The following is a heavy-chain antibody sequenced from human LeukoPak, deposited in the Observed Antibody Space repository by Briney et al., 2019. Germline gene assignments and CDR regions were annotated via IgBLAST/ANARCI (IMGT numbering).Heavy chain of an antibody. CDR2: ISWNSGII. Sequence: GGSLRLSCAASGFTFDDYAMHWVRQAPGKGLEWVSGISWNSGIIGYADSVKGRFTISRDNAKNSLYLQMNSLRAEDTAIYYCAKNHDSNTYHTDDAFDIWGQGTMVTVSS. D-gene: IGHD2/OR15-2a*01. V-gene: IGHV3-9*01. CDR3: AKNHDSNTYHTDDAFDI. CDR1: GFTFDDYA. J-gene: IGHJ3*02.